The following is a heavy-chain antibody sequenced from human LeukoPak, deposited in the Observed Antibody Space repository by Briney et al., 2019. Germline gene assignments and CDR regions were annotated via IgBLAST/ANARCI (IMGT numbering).Heavy chain of an antibody. CDR1: GYSFTSYW. D-gene: IGHD4-17*01. CDR2: FYPGDSDT. V-gene: IGHV5-51*01. CDR3: ARPFDYAERRDY. Sequence: GESLKISCQGSGYSFTSYWLGWVRQMPGKGLEWMGIFYPGDSDTSYSPSFQGQVTISADKSISTAYLQWSSLKASDTAMYYCARPFDYAERRDYWGQGTLVTVSS. J-gene: IGHJ4*02.